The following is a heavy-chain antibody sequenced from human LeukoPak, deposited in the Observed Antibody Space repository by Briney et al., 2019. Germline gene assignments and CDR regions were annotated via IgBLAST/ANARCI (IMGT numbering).Heavy chain of an antibody. CDR2: IYYSGST. V-gene: IGHV4-59*08. Sequence: SETLSLTCTVSGGSISSYYWSWIRQPPGKGLEWIGYIYYSGSTNYNPSLKSRVTISVDTSKNQFSLKLSSVTAADTAVYYCARWYCSGGSCYRRLRFDPWGQGTLVTVS. J-gene: IGHJ5*02. CDR1: GGSISSYY. D-gene: IGHD2-15*01. CDR3: ARWYCSGGSCYRRLRFDP.